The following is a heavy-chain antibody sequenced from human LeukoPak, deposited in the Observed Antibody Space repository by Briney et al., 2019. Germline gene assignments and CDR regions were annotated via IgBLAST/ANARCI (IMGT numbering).Heavy chain of an antibody. CDR3: ARMGYDSSGYYSHYYYMDV. Sequence: SQTLSLTCVISGDSVSSNSAAWNWIRQSPSRGLEWLGRTYYRSKWFNDYATSVQSRVTINPDTSKNQFSLKLSSVTAADTAVYYCARMGYDSSGYYSHYYYMDVWGKGTTVTISS. CDR2: TYYRSKWFN. J-gene: IGHJ6*03. V-gene: IGHV6-1*01. D-gene: IGHD3-22*01. CDR1: GDSVSSNSAA.